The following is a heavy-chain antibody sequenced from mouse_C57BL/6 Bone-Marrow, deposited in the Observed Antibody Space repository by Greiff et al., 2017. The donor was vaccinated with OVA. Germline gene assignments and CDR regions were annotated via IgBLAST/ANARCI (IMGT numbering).Heavy chain of an antibody. CDR1: GYTFTSYW. D-gene: IGHD1-1*01. V-gene: IGHV1-72*01. CDR3: ANYYGSSPYWYFDV. Sequence: QVQLKESGAELVKPGASVKLSCKASGYTFTSYWMHWVKQRPGRGLEWIGRIDPNSGGTKYNEKFKSKATLTVDKPSSTAYMQLSSLTSEDSAVYYCANYYGSSPYWYFDVWGTGTTVTVSS. J-gene: IGHJ1*03. CDR2: IDPNSGGT.